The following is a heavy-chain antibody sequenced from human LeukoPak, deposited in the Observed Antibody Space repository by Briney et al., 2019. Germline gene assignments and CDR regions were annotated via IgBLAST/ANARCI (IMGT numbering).Heavy chain of an antibody. CDR3: ARDTSPSSSSSYFDAFDM. CDR1: GFTFSNDW. D-gene: IGHD6-19*01. V-gene: IGHV3-7*01. CDR2: INKDGSKK. Sequence: GESLKISCASSGFTFSNDWMTWVRQAQGKGLEWVANINKDGSKKNYVDSVKGRFTISRDNSKNSLFLQMNSLRAEDTAIYYCARDTSPSSSSSYFDAFDMWGQGTMVTVSS. J-gene: IGHJ3*02.